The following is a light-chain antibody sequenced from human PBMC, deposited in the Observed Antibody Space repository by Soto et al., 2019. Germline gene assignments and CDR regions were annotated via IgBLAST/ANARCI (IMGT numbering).Light chain of an antibody. Sequence: QSVLTQPPSASGTPGQRVTISCSGSSSNIGSNTVNWYQHLPGTDPKLLIYNNNQRPSGVPDRFSGSKSGPSASLAISGLQSEDEAEYYCAAWDDSLNGLVFGTGTKVTVL. J-gene: IGLJ1*01. CDR3: AAWDDSLNGLV. CDR2: NNN. V-gene: IGLV1-44*01. CDR1: SSNIGSNT.